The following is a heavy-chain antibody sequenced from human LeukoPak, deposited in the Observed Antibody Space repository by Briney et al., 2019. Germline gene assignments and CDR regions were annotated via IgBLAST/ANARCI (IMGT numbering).Heavy chain of an antibody. CDR1: GGSISSYY. V-gene: IGHV4-59*01. Sequence: PSETLSLTCTVSGGSISSYYWSWIRQPPGKGLEWIGYIYYSGSTNYNPSLKSRVTISVDTSKNQFSLKLSSVTAADTAVYYCARSYRAHFDYWGQGTLVTVSS. CDR2: IYYSGST. J-gene: IGHJ4*02. D-gene: IGHD2-2*01. CDR3: ARSYRAHFDY.